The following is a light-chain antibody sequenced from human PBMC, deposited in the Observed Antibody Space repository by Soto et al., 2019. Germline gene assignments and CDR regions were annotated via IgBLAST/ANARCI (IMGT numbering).Light chain of an antibody. V-gene: IGKV3-20*01. CDR1: QSVSSTY. CDR3: QQYVSLPIT. CDR2: GAS. Sequence: EIVLTQSPGPLSLSPEERATLSCSASQSVSSTYLAWYQQKPGQAPRLLIYGASSRATGIPDRFSGSGSGTDFTLTISRVEPEDFAVYYCQQYVSLPITFGQGTRLEIK. J-gene: IGKJ5*01.